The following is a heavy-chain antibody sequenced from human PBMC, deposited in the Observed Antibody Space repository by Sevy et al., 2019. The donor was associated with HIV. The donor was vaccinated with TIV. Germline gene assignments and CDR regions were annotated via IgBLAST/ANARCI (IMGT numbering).Heavy chain of an antibody. CDR1: GFTFGDYC. J-gene: IGHJ4*02. CDR2: LKSDVYGGTV. CDR3: TRWKAAQSIFDY. D-gene: IGHD6-13*01. Sequence: GGSLRLSCTASGFTFGDYCMSWVRQAPGKGLEWVAFLKSDVYGGTVDHAASVRGRFVISREDYKTIAYLQMNDLKTEDTGVYYCTRWKAAQSIFDYWGQGALVTVSS. V-gene: IGHV3-49*04.